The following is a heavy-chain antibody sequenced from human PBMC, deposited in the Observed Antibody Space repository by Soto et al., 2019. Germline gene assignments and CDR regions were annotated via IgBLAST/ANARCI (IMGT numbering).Heavy chain of an antibody. D-gene: IGHD6-13*01. J-gene: IGHJ5*02. Sequence: PGGSLRLSCAASGFTFSDYYMSWIRQAPGKGLEWVSYISSSGASIYYADSVKGRFTISRDNAENSLSLQMNSLRAEDTAVYYCGRGGWSSSGGIAASWGQGTLVTVSS. CDR2: ISSSGASI. CDR3: GRGGWSSSGGIAAS. CDR1: GFTFSDYY. V-gene: IGHV3-11*01.